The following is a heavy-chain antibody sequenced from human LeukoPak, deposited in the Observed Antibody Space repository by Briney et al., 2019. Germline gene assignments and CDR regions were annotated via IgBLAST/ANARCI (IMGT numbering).Heavy chain of an antibody. Sequence: GGSLRFSGAASGFTFNDYYMSWIPQAPGKGLEWLSYINIGGTNTHYADSVKGRFTISRDNAKKSLYLEMNNLRAEDTAVYYCATDGAGFDTWGQGVLVTVSS. CDR3: ATDGAGFDT. V-gene: IGHV3-11*01. CDR2: INIGGTNT. CDR1: GFTFNDYY. J-gene: IGHJ5*02.